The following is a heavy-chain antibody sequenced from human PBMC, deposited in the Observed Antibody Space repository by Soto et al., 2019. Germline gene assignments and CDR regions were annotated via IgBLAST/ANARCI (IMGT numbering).Heavy chain of an antibody. V-gene: IGHV2-70*01. CDR3: ARASSSWYRSYYYYGMDV. CDR1: GFSLSTSGMC. CDR2: IDWDDDK. Sequence: SGPTLVNPTQTLTLTCTFSGFSLSTSGMCVSWIRQPPGKALEWLALIDWDDDKYYSTSLKTRLTISKDTSKNQVVLTMTNMDPVDTATYYCARASSSWYRSYYYYGMDVWGQGTTVTVSS. J-gene: IGHJ6*02. D-gene: IGHD6-13*01.